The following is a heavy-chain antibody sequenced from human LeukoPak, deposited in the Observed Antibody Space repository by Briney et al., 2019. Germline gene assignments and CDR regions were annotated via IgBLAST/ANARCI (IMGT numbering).Heavy chain of an antibody. CDR2: TSSGGSSI. D-gene: IGHD3/OR15-3a*01. V-gene: IGHV3-48*03. J-gene: IGHJ4*02. CDR1: GFSFSSYG. Sequence: GGSLRLSCAASGFSFSSYGMNWVRQAPGRGLEWISYTSSGGSSIYYADSVKGRFTISRDNAKNSLYLQMNSLRAEDTAVYYCARAGATGYYTEDYWGQGTLVTVSS. CDR3: ARAGATGYYTEDY.